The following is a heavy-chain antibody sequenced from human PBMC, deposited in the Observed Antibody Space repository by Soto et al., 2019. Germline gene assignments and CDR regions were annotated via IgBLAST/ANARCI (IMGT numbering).Heavy chain of an antibody. CDR2: SYYSGTT. CDR3: ARRQDWNYLFDN. Sequence: SETLSLTCTVSGGSTSSYYWSWIRQSPGRGLEWIGCSYYSGTTNYNPSLSSRVTISIGASKTQFSLRLRSVTAADTAVYYCARRQDWNYLFDNWGPGILVTVSS. D-gene: IGHD1-7*01. CDR1: GGSTSSYY. J-gene: IGHJ4*02. V-gene: IGHV4-59*01.